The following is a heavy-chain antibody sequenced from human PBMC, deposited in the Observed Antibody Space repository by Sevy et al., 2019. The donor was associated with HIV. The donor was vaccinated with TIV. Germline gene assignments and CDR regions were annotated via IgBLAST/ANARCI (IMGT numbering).Heavy chain of an antibody. CDR3: AREDRMGATNFDY. D-gene: IGHD1-26*01. CDR1: GFTFSSYW. CDR2: IKQDGSEK. J-gene: IGHJ4*02. V-gene: IGHV3-7*01. Sequence: GGSLRLSCAASGFTFSSYWMSWVRQAPGKGLEWVANIKQDGSEKYYVDSVKGRFTISRDNAKNSLYLQMNSLRAEDTAVYYCAREDRMGATNFDYWGQGTLVTVSS.